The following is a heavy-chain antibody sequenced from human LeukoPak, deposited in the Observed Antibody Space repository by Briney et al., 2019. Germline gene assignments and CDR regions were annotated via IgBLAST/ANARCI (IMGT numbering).Heavy chain of an antibody. CDR1: GFTFSSYA. CDR2: ISGSGGST. CDR3: HQDIVVVPAAMFDFDY. Sequence: GGSLRLSCAASGFTFSSYAMSWVRQAPGKGLEWVPAISGSGGSTYYADSVKGRFTISRDNSKNTLYLQMNSLRAEDTAVYYCHQDIVVVPAAMFDFDYWGQGTLVTVSS. D-gene: IGHD2-2*01. J-gene: IGHJ4*02. V-gene: IGHV3-23*01.